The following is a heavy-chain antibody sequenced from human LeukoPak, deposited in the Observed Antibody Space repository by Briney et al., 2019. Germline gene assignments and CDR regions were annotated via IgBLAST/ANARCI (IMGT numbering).Heavy chain of an antibody. Sequence: SETLSLTCAVYGGSFSGYYWSWIRQPPGKGLEWIGEINHSGSTNYNPSLKSRVTISVDTSKNQFSLKLSSVTAADTAVYYCATAKDTLGYFDYWRQGTLVTVPS. V-gene: IGHV4-34*01. CDR3: ATAKDTLGYFDY. CDR2: INHSGST. CDR1: GGSFSGYY. J-gene: IGHJ4*02. D-gene: IGHD2-15*01.